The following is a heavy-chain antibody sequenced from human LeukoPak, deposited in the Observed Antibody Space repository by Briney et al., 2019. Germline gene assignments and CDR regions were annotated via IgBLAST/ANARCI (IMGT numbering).Heavy chain of an antibody. D-gene: IGHD6-19*01. CDR1: GGSISSYY. CDR2: IYYSGST. Sequence: SETLSLTCTVSGGSISSYYWSWIRHPPGNGLEWIGYIYYSGSTNYNPSLKSRVTISVDTSKNQVSLKLTCVTAADAAVYYCVRGNGWYDYWGQGTLVTVSS. J-gene: IGHJ4*02. CDR3: VRGNGWYDY. V-gene: IGHV4-59*01.